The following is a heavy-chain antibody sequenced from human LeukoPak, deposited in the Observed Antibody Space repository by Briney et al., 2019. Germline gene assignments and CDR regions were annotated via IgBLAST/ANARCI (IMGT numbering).Heavy chain of an antibody. CDR3: ARVLGTTGYYYYGMDV. V-gene: IGHV1-18*01. CDR1: GYTFTSYG. Sequence: GASVKVSCKASGYTFTSYGISWVRQAPGQGLEWTGWISAYNGNTNYAQKLQGRVTMTTDTSTSTAYMELRSLRSDDTAVYYCARVLGTTGYYYYGMDVWGQGTTVTVSS. J-gene: IGHJ6*02. CDR2: ISAYNGNT. D-gene: IGHD4-17*01.